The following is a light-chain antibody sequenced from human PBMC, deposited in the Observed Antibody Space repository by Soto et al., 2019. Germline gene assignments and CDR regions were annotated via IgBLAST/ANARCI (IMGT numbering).Light chain of an antibody. CDR3: QQSNNWPPIT. CDR1: QSVSSN. Sequence: EIVMTQSPATLSVSPGERATLSCRASQSVSSNLAWYQQKPGQAPMLLIYGASTRATGIPARFSGSGSGTEVTLTINNLQSEDFAVYYCQQSNNWPPITFGQGTRLEIK. J-gene: IGKJ5*01. V-gene: IGKV3-15*01. CDR2: GAS.